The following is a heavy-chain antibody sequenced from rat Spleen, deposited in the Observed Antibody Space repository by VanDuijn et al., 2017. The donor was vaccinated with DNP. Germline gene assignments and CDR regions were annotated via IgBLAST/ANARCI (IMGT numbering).Heavy chain of an antibody. CDR3: ARHDHYSNYHFYAMDA. CDR1: GFTFSNCN. D-gene: IGHD1-12*01. CDR2: ISYDGSST. J-gene: IGHJ4*01. Sequence: EVQLVESGGGLVQPGRSLKLSCAASGFTFSNCNMAWVRQAPKKGLEWVATISYDGSSTYYRDSVKGRFTISRDDAKSTLYLQMDSLRSEDTATYFCARHDHYSNYHFYAMDAWGQGTSVTVSS. V-gene: IGHV5-7*01.